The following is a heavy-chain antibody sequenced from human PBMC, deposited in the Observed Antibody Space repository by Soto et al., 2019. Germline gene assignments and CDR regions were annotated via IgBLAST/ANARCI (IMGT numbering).Heavy chain of an antibody. V-gene: IGHV3-30*18. CDR1: GFTFSSYG. CDR3: AKDLGSKDDYFDY. J-gene: IGHJ4*02. Sequence: GESLRLSCAASGFTFSSYGMHWVRQAPGKGLEWVAVISYDGSNKYYADSVKGRFTISRDNSKNTLYLQMNSLRAEDTAVYYCAKDLGSKDDYFDYWGQGTLVTVSS. D-gene: IGHD3-16*01. CDR2: ISYDGSNK.